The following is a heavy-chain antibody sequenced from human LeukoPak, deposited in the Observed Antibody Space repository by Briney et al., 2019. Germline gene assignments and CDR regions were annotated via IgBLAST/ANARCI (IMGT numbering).Heavy chain of an antibody. CDR3: AKVLYSGYDFGAFDI. CDR1: GFTFSSYG. Sequence: GGSLRLSCAASGFTFSSYGMHWVRQAPGKGLEWVAVIWYDGSNKYYADSVKGRFTISRDNSKNTLYLQMNSLRAEDTAVYYCAKVLYSGYDFGAFDIWGQGTMVAVSS. D-gene: IGHD5-12*01. CDR2: IWYDGSNK. J-gene: IGHJ3*02. V-gene: IGHV3-33*06.